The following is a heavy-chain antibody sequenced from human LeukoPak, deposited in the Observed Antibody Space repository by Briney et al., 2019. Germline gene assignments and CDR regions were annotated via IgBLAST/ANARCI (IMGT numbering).Heavy chain of an antibody. J-gene: IGHJ4*02. V-gene: IGHV3-13*01. CDR1: GFTFSSYD. D-gene: IGHD2-2*01. CDR2: IGTAGDT. CDR3: ARGLRCSSTSCPLDY. Sequence: GGSLRLSCAASGFTFSSYDMHWVRQATGKGLEWVSAIGTAGDTYYPGSVKGRFTISRENAKNSLYLQMNSLRAGDTAVYYCARGLRCSSTSCPLDYWGQGTLVTVSS.